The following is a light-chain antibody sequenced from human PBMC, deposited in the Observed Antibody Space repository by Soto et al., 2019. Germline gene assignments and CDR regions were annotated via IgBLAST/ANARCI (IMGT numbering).Light chain of an antibody. CDR2: EVS. CDR1: SSDVGGYKY. CDR3: SSYTSSSTPYV. V-gene: IGLV2-14*01. J-gene: IGLJ1*01. Sequence: QSVLTQPASVSGSPGQSITISCTGTSSDVGGYKYVSWYQHHPGKAPKLMISEVSNRPSGVSTRFSGSKSGNTASLTISGLQAEDEADYYCSSYTSSSTPYVFGTRTKVTVL.